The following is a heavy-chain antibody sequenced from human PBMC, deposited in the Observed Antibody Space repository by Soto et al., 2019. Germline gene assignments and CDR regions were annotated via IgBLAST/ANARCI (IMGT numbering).Heavy chain of an antibody. D-gene: IGHD6-19*01. CDR3: GRGGSRDWQDGFGISAEAIFD. CDR2: INHSGSN. J-gene: IGHJ2*01. Sequence: YWRRIRKTPGKGLEWIGEINHSGSNNYNPSLKSRVTISIDMSKNQVSLKLTSVTAADTAVFFCGRGGSRDWQDGFGISAEAIFD. CDR1: Y. V-gene: IGHV4-34*01.